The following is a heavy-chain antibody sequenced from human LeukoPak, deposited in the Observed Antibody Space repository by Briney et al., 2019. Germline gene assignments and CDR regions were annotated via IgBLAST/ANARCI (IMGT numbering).Heavy chain of an antibody. Sequence: SETLSLTCIVSGGSISDNYWSWIRQPAGKGLEWIGRIYSTGSINYSPSLKSRVTMSVDTSENHFSLTLTSVSAADTAVYYCARGGAVTGYYDSWGQGTLVTVSS. D-gene: IGHD6-19*01. CDR3: ARGGAVTGYYDS. CDR2: IYSTGSI. CDR1: GGSISDNY. V-gene: IGHV4-4*07. J-gene: IGHJ5*01.